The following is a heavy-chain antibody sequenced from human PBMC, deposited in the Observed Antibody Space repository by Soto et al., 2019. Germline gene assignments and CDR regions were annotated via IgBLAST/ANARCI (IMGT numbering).Heavy chain of an antibody. Sequence: SETMSLTSTVAGGSISSSSYYWGWLNQPPGKGLEWIGSIYYSGSTYYNPSLKSRVTISVDTSKNQFSLKLSSVTAADTAVYYCAGFQYYYYGMDVWGQGTTVTVSS. V-gene: IGHV4-39*01. CDR3: AGFQYYYYGMDV. CDR2: IYYSGST. CDR1: GGSISSSSYY. J-gene: IGHJ6*02. D-gene: IGHD6-25*01.